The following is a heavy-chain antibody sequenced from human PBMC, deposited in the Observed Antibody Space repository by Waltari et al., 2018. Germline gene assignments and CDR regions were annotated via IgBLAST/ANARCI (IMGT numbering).Heavy chain of an antibody. CDR1: GYTFPNYD. D-gene: IGHD6-13*01. V-gene: IGHV1-8*01. Sequence: VLLVQSGAELKTPGASVTVSCKASGYTFPNYDINWLRQATGQGLEWVGWMNPKNGNTLYAQKFQGRVTLTRDNSINTAYMELTSLTSDDTGVYYCARGLDSNSWYGAHFWGQGTLVTVAS. J-gene: IGHJ4*02. CDR2: MNPKNGNT. CDR3: ARGLDSNSWYGAHF.